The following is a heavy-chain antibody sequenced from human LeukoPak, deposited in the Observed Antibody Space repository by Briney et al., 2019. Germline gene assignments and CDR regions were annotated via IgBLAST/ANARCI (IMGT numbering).Heavy chain of an antibody. D-gene: IGHD4-17*01. Sequence: SSETLSLTCTVSGYSISSGYYWGWIRQPPGKGLEWIGSIYHSGSTYYNPSLKSRVTISVDTSKNQFSLKLSSVTAADTAVYYCARDPEDYGDYEGVFDYWGQGTLVTVSS. CDR2: IYHSGST. CDR1: GYSISSGYY. J-gene: IGHJ4*02. V-gene: IGHV4-38-2*02. CDR3: ARDPEDYGDYEGVFDY.